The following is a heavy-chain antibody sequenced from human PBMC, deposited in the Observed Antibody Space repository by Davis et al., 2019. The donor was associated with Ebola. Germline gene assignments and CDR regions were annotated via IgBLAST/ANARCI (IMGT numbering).Heavy chain of an antibody. CDR1: GYTFISYV. CDR3: ATVDILLVPAAMPFYYYGMDV. CDR2: INAGNGNA. Sequence: AASVKVSCKASGYTFISYVMHWVRQAPGQRLEWMGWINAGNGNAKYSQKFQGRVTITRDTSASPAYMELGSLRSEDTAVYYCATVDILLVPAAMPFYYYGMDVWGQGTTVTVSS. V-gene: IGHV1-3*01. D-gene: IGHD2-2*01. J-gene: IGHJ6*02.